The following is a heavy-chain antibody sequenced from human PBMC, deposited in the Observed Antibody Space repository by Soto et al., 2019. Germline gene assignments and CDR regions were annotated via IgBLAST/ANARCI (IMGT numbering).Heavy chain of an antibody. Sequence: ASVKVCCTASGYTFTRYTMNWVRQAPGQRLEWMGWINPDNGNTKHSQRFQDRVNITRDTSASTAYMELSSLRSEDTAVYYCARGKGMEENYYYYGLDIWGQGTTVTVSS. CDR2: INPDNGNT. CDR1: GYTFTRYT. V-gene: IGHV1-3*01. CDR3: ARGKGMEENYYYYGLDI. D-gene: IGHD1-1*01. J-gene: IGHJ6*02.